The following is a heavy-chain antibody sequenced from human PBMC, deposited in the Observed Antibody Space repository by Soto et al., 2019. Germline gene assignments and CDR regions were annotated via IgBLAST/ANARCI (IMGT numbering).Heavy chain of an antibody. V-gene: IGHV2-5*01. CDR1: GFSLSTSGVG. CDR2: SYWNDDQ. Sequence: QITLKESGPTLVKPTQTLTLTCTFSGFSLSTSGVGVVWIRQPPGKALEWLALSYWNDDQRYSPSLKSRLTITKDTSKNQVVLTMTNMDPVDTATYYCAHDNYYASGYYPLDAFDIWGQGTMVTVS. CDR3: AHDNYYASGYYPLDAFDI. J-gene: IGHJ3*02. D-gene: IGHD3-22*01.